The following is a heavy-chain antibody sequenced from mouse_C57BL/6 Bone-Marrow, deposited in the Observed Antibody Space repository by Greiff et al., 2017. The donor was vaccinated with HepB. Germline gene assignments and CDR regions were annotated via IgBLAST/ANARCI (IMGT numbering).Heavy chain of an antibody. Sequence: VKLQQSGPGLVQPSQSLSITCTVSGFSLTSYGVHWVRQSPGKGLEWLGVIWRGGSTDYNAAFMSRLSITKDNSKSQVFFKMNSLQADDTAIYYCAKNNGSSDYAMDYWGQGTSVTVSS. CDR1: GFSLTSYG. CDR2: IWRGGST. V-gene: IGHV2-5*01. J-gene: IGHJ4*01. CDR3: AKNNGSSDYAMDY. D-gene: IGHD1-1*01.